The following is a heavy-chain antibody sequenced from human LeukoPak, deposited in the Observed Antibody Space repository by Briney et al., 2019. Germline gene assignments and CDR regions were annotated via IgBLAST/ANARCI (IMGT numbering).Heavy chain of an antibody. J-gene: IGHJ4*02. CDR3: ARGHYYDGSGYYGY. Sequence: SETLSLTCAVYGGSFSGYYWSWIRQPPGKGLEWIGEINHSGSTNYNPSLKSRVTISVDMSKNQFSLKLSSVTAADTAVYYCARGHYYDGSGYYGYWGQGTLVTVSS. D-gene: IGHD3-22*01. CDR1: GGSFSGYY. CDR2: INHSGST. V-gene: IGHV4-34*01.